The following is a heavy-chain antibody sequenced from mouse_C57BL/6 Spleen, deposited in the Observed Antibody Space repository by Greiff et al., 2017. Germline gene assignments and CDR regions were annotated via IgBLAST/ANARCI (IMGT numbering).Heavy chain of an antibody. CDR1: GYTFTSYW. J-gene: IGHJ3*01. D-gene: IGHD3-1*01. CDR2: IYPGSGST. V-gene: IGHV1-55*01. CDR3: ARAARATAWFAY. Sequence: VQLQQPGAELVKPGASVKMSCKASGYTFTSYWITWVKQRPGQGLEWIGDIYPGSGSTNYNEKFKSKATLTVDTSSSTAYMQLSSLTSEDSAVYYCARAARATAWFAYWGQGTLVTVSA.